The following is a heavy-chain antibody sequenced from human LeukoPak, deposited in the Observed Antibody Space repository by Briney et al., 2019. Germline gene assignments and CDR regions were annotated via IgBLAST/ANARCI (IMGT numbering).Heavy chain of an antibody. V-gene: IGHV6-1*01. CDR2: TYYMSQWYN. J-gene: IGHJ3*01. Sequence: SQTLSLTCAISGDSVSSNMAACNWIRQAPSRGLEWLGRTYYMSQWYNEYAVSVKSRVPINQDTSKNQFSLQLNYVTPEDTAVYYCARYSRDAFDVWGQGTMVTVSS. D-gene: IGHD2-21*01. CDR3: ARYSRDAFDV. CDR1: GDSVSSNMAA.